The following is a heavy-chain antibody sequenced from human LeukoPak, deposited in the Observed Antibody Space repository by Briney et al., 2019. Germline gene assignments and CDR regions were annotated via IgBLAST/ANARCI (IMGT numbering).Heavy chain of an antibody. J-gene: IGHJ4*02. Sequence: GGSLRLSCTASGFNFSNAWVSWVRQAPGKGLEWVGRSKSKTDGGTTDYAEPVKGRFTTSRDDLKNTLYMQMNSLKTANTAVYYCTTASGYSYGDIDYWGQGTLVTVSS. V-gene: IGHV3-15*01. CDR2: SKSKTDGGTT. CDR3: TTASGYSYGDIDY. CDR1: GFNFSNAW. D-gene: IGHD5-18*01.